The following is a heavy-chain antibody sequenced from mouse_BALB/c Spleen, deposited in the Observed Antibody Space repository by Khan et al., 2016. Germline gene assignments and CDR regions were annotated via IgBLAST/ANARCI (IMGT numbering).Heavy chain of an antibody. J-gene: IGHJ4*01. D-gene: IGHD1-2*01. CDR1: GYTFTNYG. Sequence: QIQLVQSGPELKKPGETVKISCKASGYTFTNYGMNWVKQAPGKGLKWMGWINTYTGEPTYADDFKGRFAFSLETSASTAYLQINNLKNEDMATXFCARGEYGLAMDYWGQGTSVTVSS. CDR3: ARGEYGLAMDY. V-gene: IGHV9-1*02. CDR2: INTYTGEP.